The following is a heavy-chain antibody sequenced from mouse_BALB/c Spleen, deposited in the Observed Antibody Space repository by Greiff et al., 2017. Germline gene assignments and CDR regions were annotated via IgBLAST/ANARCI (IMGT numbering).Heavy chain of an antibody. D-gene: IGHD1-2*01. Sequence: QVQLQQPGAELVRPGASVKLSCKASGYTFTSYWINWVKQRPGQGLEWIGNIYPSDSYTNYNQKFKDKATLTVDKSSSTAYMQLSSPTSDDSAVYFCARGGTTATLYYAMDYWGQGTSVTVSS. CDR3: ARGGTTATLYYAMDY. CDR2: IYPSDSYT. J-gene: IGHJ4*01. CDR1: GYTFTSYW. V-gene: IGHV1-69*02.